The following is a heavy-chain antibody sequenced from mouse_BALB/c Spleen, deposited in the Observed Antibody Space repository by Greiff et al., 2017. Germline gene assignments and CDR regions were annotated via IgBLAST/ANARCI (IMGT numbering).Heavy chain of an antibody. CDR1: GYTFTSYY. Sequence: VMLVESGPELVKPGASVRISCKASGYTFTSYYIHWVKQRPGQGLEWIGWIYPGNVNTKYNEKFKGKATLTADKSSSTAYMQLSSLTSEDSAVYFCAKGDYYGSSYEAMDYWGQGTSVTVSS. CDR3: AKGDYYGSSYEAMDY. V-gene: IGHV1S56*01. CDR2: IYPGNVNT. J-gene: IGHJ4*01. D-gene: IGHD1-1*01.